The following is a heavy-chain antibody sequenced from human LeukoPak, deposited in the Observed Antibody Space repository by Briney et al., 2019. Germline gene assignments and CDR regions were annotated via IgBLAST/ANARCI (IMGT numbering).Heavy chain of an antibody. Sequence: SETLSLTCAVYGGSFSGYYCSWIRQPPGKGLGWIGEIDHSGSTNYNPSVNSRVTISVDTSKNQYSLKLSSVTAADAAVYYCARGANCTNGVCYTVPVTFDYWGQGTLVTVSS. CDR3: ARGANCTNGVCYTVPVTFDY. V-gene: IGHV4-34*01. D-gene: IGHD2-8*01. CDR2: IDHSGST. CDR1: GGSFSGYY. J-gene: IGHJ4*02.